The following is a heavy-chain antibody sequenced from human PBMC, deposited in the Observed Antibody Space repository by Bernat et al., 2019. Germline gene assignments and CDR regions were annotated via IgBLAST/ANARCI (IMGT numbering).Heavy chain of an antibody. Sequence: EVQLLESGGGLVQPGGSLRLSCAASGFTFSSYAMSWVRQAPGKGLEWVSAISGSGGSTYYADSVKGRFTISRDNSKNTLYLQMNSLRAEDTAVYYCASQAAVADLYYYYGMDVLGQGTTVTVSS. CDR3: ASQAAVADLYYYYGMDV. CDR1: GFTFSSYA. CDR2: ISGSGGST. J-gene: IGHJ6*02. V-gene: IGHV3-23*01. D-gene: IGHD6-19*01.